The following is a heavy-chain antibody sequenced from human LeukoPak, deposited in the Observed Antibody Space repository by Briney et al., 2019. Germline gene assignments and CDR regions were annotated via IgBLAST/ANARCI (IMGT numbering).Heavy chain of an antibody. CDR2: IRYDGSQR. Sequence: GGSLRLSCVASGFIFSTYGLHWVRQSPGRGLEWVAVIRYDGSQRYYADSVKGRFTISRDDSQNTIYLQMDSLRAEDTAVYYCATSSPRNYFDHWGQGTLVTVSS. CDR3: ATSSPRNYFDH. J-gene: IGHJ4*02. V-gene: IGHV3-33*01. D-gene: IGHD1-14*01. CDR1: GFIFSTYG.